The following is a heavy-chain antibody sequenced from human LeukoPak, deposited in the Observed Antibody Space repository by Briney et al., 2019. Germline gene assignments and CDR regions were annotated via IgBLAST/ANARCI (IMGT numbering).Heavy chain of an antibody. CDR1: GFTFGSYG. J-gene: IGHJ1*01. V-gene: IGHV3-23*01. CDR3: AIMHGYYDGSGYWVQ. D-gene: IGHD3-22*01. CDR2: ITPNADRT. Sequence: GGSLRLSCAASGFTFGSYGMSWVRQAPGKGLEWVSFITPNADRTSYADSVEGRFTISRDNPRNTLYMQMNSMRDEDTAVYYCAIMHGYYDGSGYWVQWGQGTLVTVSS.